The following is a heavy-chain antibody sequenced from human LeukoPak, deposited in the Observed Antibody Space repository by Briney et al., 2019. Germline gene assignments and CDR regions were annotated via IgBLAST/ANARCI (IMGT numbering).Heavy chain of an antibody. CDR3: ASTLVTTNDAFDI. CDR1: GGSFSGYY. V-gene: IGHV4-34*01. Sequence: NSSETLSLTCAVYGGSFSGYYWSWIRQPPGKGLEWIGEINHSGSTNYNPSLKSRVTISVDTSKNQFSLKLSSVTAADTAVYYCASTLVTTNDAFDIWGQGTMVTVSS. CDR2: INHSGST. D-gene: IGHD3-22*01. J-gene: IGHJ3*02.